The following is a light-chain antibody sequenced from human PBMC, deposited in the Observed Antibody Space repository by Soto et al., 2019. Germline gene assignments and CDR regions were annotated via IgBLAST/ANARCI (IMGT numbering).Light chain of an antibody. Sequence: DIQMTQSPSTLSAFVGDRVTITCRASQSINKWLAWYQQKPGKAPKLLIYAASSLQSGVPSRFSGSGSGTDFTLTISSLQPEDFATYYCQQSYSTRWTFGQGTKVDIK. CDR3: QQSYSTRWT. V-gene: IGKV1-39*01. CDR2: AAS. CDR1: QSINKW. J-gene: IGKJ1*01.